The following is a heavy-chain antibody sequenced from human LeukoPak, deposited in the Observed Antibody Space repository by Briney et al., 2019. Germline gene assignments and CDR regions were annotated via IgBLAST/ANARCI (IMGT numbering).Heavy chain of an antibody. CDR3: ARVVGGVIGANDY. CDR2: IYYSGST. J-gene: IGHJ4*02. D-gene: IGHD1-26*01. CDR1: GGSISSGDYY. Sequence: SETLSLTCTVSGGSISSGDYYWSWIRQPPGKGLEWIGYIYYSGSTYYNPSLKSRVTISVDTSKNQFSLKLSSVTAADTAVYYCARVVGGVIGANDYWGQGTLVTVSS. V-gene: IGHV4-30-4*01.